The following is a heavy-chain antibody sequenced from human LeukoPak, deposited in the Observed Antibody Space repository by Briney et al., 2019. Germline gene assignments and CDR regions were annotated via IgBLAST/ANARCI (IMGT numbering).Heavy chain of an antibody. J-gene: IGHJ6*03. CDR3: ARDRPYYYYMDV. V-gene: IGHV4-59*01. CDR2: IYYSGST. Sequence: SETLSLTCTVSGGSISSYYRSWIRQPPGKGLEWIGYIYYSGSTNYNPSLKSRVTISVDTSKNQFSLKLSSVTAADTAVYHCARDRPYYYYMDVWGKGTTVTVSS. CDR1: GGSISSYY.